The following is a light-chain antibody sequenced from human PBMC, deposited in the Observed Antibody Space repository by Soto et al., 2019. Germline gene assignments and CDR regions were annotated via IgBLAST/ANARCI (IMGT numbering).Light chain of an antibody. CDR2: GVS. CDR1: QTVTANQ. CDR3: QSYTQSLWT. Sequence: EIMLTQSPGTLSLSPGERATLSCRTSQTVTANQLAWYQQKPGQAPRLLIYGVSTRAAGIPDRFGGSGSGTDFTLTISGLEPEDFAMYYCQSYTQSLWTFGQGTKVEI. J-gene: IGKJ1*01. V-gene: IGKV3-20*01.